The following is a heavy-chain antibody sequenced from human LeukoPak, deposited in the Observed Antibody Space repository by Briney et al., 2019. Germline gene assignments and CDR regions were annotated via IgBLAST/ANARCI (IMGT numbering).Heavy chain of an antibody. CDR3: AKHSGYVSEYFQH. CDR1: GFTFSSYA. CDR2: ISGSGGST. V-gene: IGHV3-23*01. D-gene: IGHD5-12*01. Sequence: GGSLRLSCAASGFTFSSYAMSRVRQAPGKGLEWVSAISGSGGSTYYADSVKGRFTISRDNSKNTLYLQMNSLRAEDTAVYYCAKHSGYVSEYFQHWGQGTLVTVSS. J-gene: IGHJ1*01.